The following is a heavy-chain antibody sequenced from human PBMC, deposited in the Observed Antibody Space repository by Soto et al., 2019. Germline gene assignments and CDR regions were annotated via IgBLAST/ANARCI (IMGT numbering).Heavy chain of an antibody. Sequence: SETLSLTCAVYGGSFRGYYWSWIRQPPGKWLEWIGEINHSGSTNYNPSLKSRVTISVDTSKNQFSLKLSSVTAADTAVYYCARSRITMVRGVISPYYYYGMDVWGQGTTVS. CDR3: ARSRITMVRGVISPYYYYGMDV. V-gene: IGHV4-34*01. CDR1: GGSFRGYY. J-gene: IGHJ6*02. D-gene: IGHD3-10*01. CDR2: INHSGST.